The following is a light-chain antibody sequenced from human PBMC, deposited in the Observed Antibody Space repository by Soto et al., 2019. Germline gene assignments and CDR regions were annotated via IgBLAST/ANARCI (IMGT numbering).Light chain of an antibody. CDR2: GAS. Sequence: EIVLTQSPGTLSLSPGERATLSCRASQSVSSNYLAWYQQKPGQAPRLLIYGASNRATGIPGRFSGSGSETDFTLTISRLEPEDFAVYYCQQYSRSPRTFGQGTKLEIK. CDR3: QQYSRSPRT. J-gene: IGKJ2*01. V-gene: IGKV3-20*01. CDR1: QSVSSNY.